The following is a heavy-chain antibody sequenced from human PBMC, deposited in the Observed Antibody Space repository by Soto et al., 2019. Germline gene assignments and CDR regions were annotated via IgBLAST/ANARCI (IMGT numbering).Heavy chain of an antibody. CDR3: TKQKGDRRTYTGMDV. Sequence: PSQTLSLTCAISGDSVSSNSAAWNWIRQSPSRGLEWLGRAYYRSQWYYDSAVSVRSRITVIPDTSKNQFSLQLNSVTPEDTAVYYCTKQKGDRRTYTGMDVRGQGTTVTVSS. D-gene: IGHD2-2*02. CDR1: GDSVSSNSAA. CDR2: AYYRSQWYY. J-gene: IGHJ6*02. V-gene: IGHV6-1*01.